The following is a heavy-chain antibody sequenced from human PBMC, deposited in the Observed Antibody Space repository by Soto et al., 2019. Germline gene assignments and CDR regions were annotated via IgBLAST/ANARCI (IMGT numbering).Heavy chain of an antibody. J-gene: IGHJ6*02. CDR3: AKEEVDV. CDR2: ISYDGSNK. CDR1: GFTFSSYG. Sequence: TGRYLRLSCASSGFTFSSYGLHWVRQAPGKGLEWVAVISYDGSNKYYADSVKGRFTISRDNSKNTLYLQMNSLRAEDTAVYYCAKEEVDVWGQGT. V-gene: IGHV3-30*18.